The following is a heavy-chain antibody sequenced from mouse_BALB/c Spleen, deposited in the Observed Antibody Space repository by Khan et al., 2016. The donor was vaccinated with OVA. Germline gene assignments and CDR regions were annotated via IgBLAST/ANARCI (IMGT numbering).Heavy chain of an antibody. Sequence: EVQLVESGPGLVKPSQSLSLTCTVTDYSITSDYAWNWIRQFPGNKLEWMGYISYSGSTSYHPSLKSRISFSRDTPKNPFFLQLNSVTPEATATYSCTSAVDYAYAYAMDYWGQGTSVTVSS. J-gene: IGHJ4*01. CDR3: TSAVDYAYAYAMDY. D-gene: IGHD2-2*01. CDR2: ISYSGST. CDR1: DYSITSDYA. V-gene: IGHV3-2*02.